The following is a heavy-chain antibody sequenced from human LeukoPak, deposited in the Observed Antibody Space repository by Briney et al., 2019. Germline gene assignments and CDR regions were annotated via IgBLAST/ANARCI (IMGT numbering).Heavy chain of an antibody. V-gene: IGHV4-31*01. J-gene: IGHJ5*02. D-gene: IGHD2-15*01. CDR2: IYYSGNT. Sequence: SETLSLTCTVSGGSISSGGYYWSWIRQHPGKGLEWIAYIYYSGNTYYNPSLMSPVTISVDTSKDQFSLKLSSVTAADTAVYYCARVNIAVGGGNWFDPWGQGTLVTVSS. CDR1: GGSISSGGYY. CDR3: ARVNIAVGGGNWFDP.